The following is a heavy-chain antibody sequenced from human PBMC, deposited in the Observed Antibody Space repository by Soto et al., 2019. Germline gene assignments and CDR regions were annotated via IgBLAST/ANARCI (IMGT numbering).Heavy chain of an antibody. CDR3: TGITWFRGMDV. D-gene: IGHD3-10*01. CDR1: GDSVSGNSAV. Sequence: SQTLSLTCVISGDSVSGNSAVWDGSIHSPSRCLEWLGRTYYKSKWNNDYALSVKSRITINPDTSKNQFSLHLYSATPEDTAVYYCTGITWFRGMDVWGQGTPVTVSS. J-gene: IGHJ6*02. CDR2: TYYKSKWNN. V-gene: IGHV6-1*01.